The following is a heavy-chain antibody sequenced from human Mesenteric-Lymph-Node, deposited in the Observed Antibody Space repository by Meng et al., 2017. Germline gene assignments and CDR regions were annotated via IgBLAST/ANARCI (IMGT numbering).Heavy chain of an antibody. D-gene: IGHD2-2*01. J-gene: IGHJ6*02. CDR2: IIPIFGTA. V-gene: IGHV1-69*13. Sequence: SVKVSCKASGGTFSSYAISWVRQAPGQGLEWMGGIIPIFGTANYAQKFQGRVTITADESTSTAYMELSSLRSEDTAVYYCARGIIVVVPAASRDYYYYYGMDVWGQGTMVTVSS. CDR3: ARGIIVVVPAASRDYYYYYGMDV. CDR1: GGTFSSYA.